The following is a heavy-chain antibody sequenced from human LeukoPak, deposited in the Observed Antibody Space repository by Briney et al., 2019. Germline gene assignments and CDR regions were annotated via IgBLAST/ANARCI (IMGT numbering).Heavy chain of an antibody. V-gene: IGHV3-7*01. D-gene: IGHD2-21*02. Sequence: GGSLRLSCAASGFTFSSYWMSWVRQAPGKGLEWVANIKQDGSEKYYVDSVKGRFTISRDNAKNSLYLQMNSLRAEDTAVYYCARDRRFRDAPFDHWGQGTLVTVSS. CDR3: ARDRRFRDAPFDH. CDR2: IKQDGSEK. CDR1: GFTFSSYW. J-gene: IGHJ4*02.